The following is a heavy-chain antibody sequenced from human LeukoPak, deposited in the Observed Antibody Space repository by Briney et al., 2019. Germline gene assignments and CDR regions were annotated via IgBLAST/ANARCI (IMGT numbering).Heavy chain of an antibody. CDR1: GGSFSGYY. CDR2: INHSGST. CDR3: ARHGFMASSGYVDY. J-gene: IGHJ4*02. Sequence: SETLSLTCAVYGGSFSGYYWSWIRQPPGKGLEWIGEINHSGSTNYNPSLKSRVTISVDTSKNQFSLKLSSVTAADTAVYYCARHGFMASSGYVDYWGQGTLVTVSS. D-gene: IGHD3-10*01. V-gene: IGHV4-34*01.